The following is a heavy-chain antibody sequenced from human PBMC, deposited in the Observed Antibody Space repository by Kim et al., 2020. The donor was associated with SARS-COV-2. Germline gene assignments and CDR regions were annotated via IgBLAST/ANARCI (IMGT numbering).Heavy chain of an antibody. CDR3: ARDRQWLVRGGMDV. CDR2: ISYDGSNK. J-gene: IGHJ6*02. Sequence: GGSLRLSCAASGFTFSSYAMHWVRQAPGKGLEWVAVISYDGSNKYYADSVKGRFTISRDNSKNTLYLQMNSLRAEDTAVYYCARDRQWLVRGGMDVWGQGTTVTVSS. CDR1: GFTFSSYA. D-gene: IGHD6-19*01. V-gene: IGHV3-30-3*01.